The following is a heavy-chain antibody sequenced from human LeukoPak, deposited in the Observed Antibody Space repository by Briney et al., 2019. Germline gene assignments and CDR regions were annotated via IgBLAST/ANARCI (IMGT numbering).Heavy chain of an antibody. CDR1: GGSISSYY. V-gene: IGHV4-59*08. J-gene: IGHJ4*02. CDR2: IYYSGST. Sequence: SETLSLTCTVSGGSISSYYWSWIRQPPGKGLEWIGYIYYSGSTNYSPSLKSRVTISVDTSKNQFSLKLSSVTAADTAVYYCARHEGWLLYYFDYWGQGTLVTVSS. D-gene: IGHD5-12*01. CDR3: ARHEGWLLYYFDY.